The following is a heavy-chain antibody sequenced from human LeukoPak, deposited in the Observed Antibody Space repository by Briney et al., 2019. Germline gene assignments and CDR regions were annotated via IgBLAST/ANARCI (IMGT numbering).Heavy chain of an antibody. J-gene: IGHJ4*02. D-gene: IGHD4-17*01. CDR1: GGTFSSYA. V-gene: IGHV1-69*13. Sequence: SVKVSCKASGGTFSSYAISWVRQAPGQGLEWMGGIIPIFGTANYAQKFQGRVTITADESTSTAYMELSSLRSEDTAVYYCAKAFGTTVTTFDYWGQGTLVTVSS. CDR2: IIPIFGTA. CDR3: AKAFGTTVTTFDY.